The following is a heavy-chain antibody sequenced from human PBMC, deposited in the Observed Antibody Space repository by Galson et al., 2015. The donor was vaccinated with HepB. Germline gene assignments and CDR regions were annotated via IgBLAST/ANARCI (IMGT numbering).Heavy chain of an antibody. J-gene: IGHJ6*02. V-gene: IGHV2-70*11. CDR1: GFSLSTSGLC. CDR2: IDWDDDK. D-gene: IGHD6-19*01. CDR3: ARMRPGYSSGGGMDV. Sequence: PALVKPTQTLTLTCTFSGFSLSTSGLCVSWIRQPPGKALEWLARIDWDDDKYYSTSLKTRLTISKDTSKNQVVLTMTNMDPVDTATYYCARMRPGYSSGGGMDVWGQGTTVTVSS.